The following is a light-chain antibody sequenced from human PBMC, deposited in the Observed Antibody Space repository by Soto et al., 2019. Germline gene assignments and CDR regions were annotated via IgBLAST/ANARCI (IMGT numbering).Light chain of an antibody. J-gene: IGLJ2*01. V-gene: IGLV2-14*03. CDR2: DVN. Sequence: QSVLTQPASVSGSPGQSITISCTGTSSEIGAYNFVSWYQQHPGKATKLMLYDVNIRPSGVSKRFSGSKSGNTASLTISGLQAEDEADYYCTSWTTSTTMIFGGGTKVTVL. CDR1: SSEIGAYNF. CDR3: TSWTTSTTMI.